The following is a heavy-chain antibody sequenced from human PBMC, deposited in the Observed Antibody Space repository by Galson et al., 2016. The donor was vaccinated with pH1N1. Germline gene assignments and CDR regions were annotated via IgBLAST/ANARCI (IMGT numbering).Heavy chain of an antibody. D-gene: IGHD4-17*01. Sequence: QSGADVKKPGESLKISCKASGYSFTRYWIAWVRQVPGKGLEWVGVVNPGGSTIRYSPPFQGQVTISSDKSINTAYLQWISLKASDTATYYCARQYDFGDYRGDAFDIWGQGTMVIVSS. J-gene: IGHJ3*02. CDR3: ARQYDFGDYRGDAFDI. CDR2: VNPGGSTI. CDR1: GYSFTRYW. V-gene: IGHV5-51*03.